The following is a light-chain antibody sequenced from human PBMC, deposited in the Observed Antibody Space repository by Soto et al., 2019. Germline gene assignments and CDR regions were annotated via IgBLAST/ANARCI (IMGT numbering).Light chain of an antibody. Sequence: EIVMTQSPAILSVSPGERATLSCRASQSVSSYLAWYQQKHGQAPRLIIYAASTRATGIPARFSGSGSGTEFTLTISSLQTEDFAVYYCQQHSNWPLTFGGGTNLDIK. CDR3: QQHSNWPLT. CDR2: AAS. CDR1: QSVSSY. J-gene: IGKJ4*01. V-gene: IGKV3-11*01.